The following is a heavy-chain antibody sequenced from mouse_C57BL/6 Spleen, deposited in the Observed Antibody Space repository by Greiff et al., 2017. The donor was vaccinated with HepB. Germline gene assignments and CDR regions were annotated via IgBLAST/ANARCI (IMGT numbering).Heavy chain of an antibody. V-gene: IGHV5-6*01. CDR3: ARPYYGSSYPFAY. CDR2: ISSGGSYT. D-gene: IGHD1-1*01. Sequence: EVKLVESGGDLVKPGGSLKLSCAASGFTFSSYGMSWVRQTPDKRLEWVATISSGGSYTYYPDSVKGRFTISRDNAKNTLYLQMSSLKSEDTAMYYCARPYYGSSYPFAYWGQGTLVTVSA. J-gene: IGHJ3*01. CDR1: GFTFSSYG.